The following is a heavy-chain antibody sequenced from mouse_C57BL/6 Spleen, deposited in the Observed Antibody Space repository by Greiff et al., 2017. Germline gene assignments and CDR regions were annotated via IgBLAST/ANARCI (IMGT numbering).Heavy chain of an antibody. CDR3: TTRYYGSSYVRAWFAY. CDR1: GFNIKDDY. J-gene: IGHJ3*01. D-gene: IGHD1-1*01. V-gene: IGHV14-4*01. CDR2: IDPENGDT. Sequence: EVQLQQSGAELVRPGASVKLSCTASGFNIKDDYMHWVKQRPEQGLEWIGWIDPENGDTEYASKFQGKATITADTSSNTAYLQLSSLTSEDTAVYYCTTRYYGSSYVRAWFAYWGQGTLVTVSA.